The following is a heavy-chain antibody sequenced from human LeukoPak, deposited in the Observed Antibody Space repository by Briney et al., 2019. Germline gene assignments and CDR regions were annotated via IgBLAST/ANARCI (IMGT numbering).Heavy chain of an antibody. J-gene: IGHJ4*02. V-gene: IGHV3-23*01. D-gene: IGHD2-2*01. CDR3: AKLYCSSTTCYRKFSDY. CDR1: GFTFSSYA. CDR2: ISGSGDST. Sequence: GGSLRLSCAASGFTFSSYAMSWVRQAPGKGLEWVSAISGSGDSTSYADSVEGRFTISRDNSKNTVYLQMNNLRAEDTAVYFCAKLYCSSTTCYRKFSDYWGQGILVTVSS.